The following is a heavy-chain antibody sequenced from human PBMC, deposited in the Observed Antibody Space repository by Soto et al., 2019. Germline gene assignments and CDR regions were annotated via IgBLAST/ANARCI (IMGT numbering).Heavy chain of an antibody. J-gene: IGHJ6*02. CDR2: ISSSSSYT. CDR3: ARGIAAAANGMDV. Sequence: GSLRLSGAASRLTLSDYYMSWIRQAPGKGLEWVSYISSSSSYTNYADSVKGRFTISRDNAKNSLYLQMNSLRAEDTAVYYWARGIAAAANGMDVWGQGTTVTGSS. D-gene: IGHD6-13*01. CDR1: RLTLSDYY. V-gene: IGHV3-11*06.